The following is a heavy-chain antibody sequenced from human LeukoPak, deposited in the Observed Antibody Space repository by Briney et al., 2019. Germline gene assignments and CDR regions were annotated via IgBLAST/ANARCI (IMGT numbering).Heavy chain of an antibody. CDR2: INRSGST. CDR3: ARATSTTNYYGSGNFNFDY. D-gene: IGHD3-10*01. Sequence: SETLSLTCAVYGGSFSGYYWSWIRQPPGKGLEWIGEINRSGSTNYNPSLKSRVTISVDTSKNQFSLRLSSVTAADTAVYYCARATSTTNYYGSGNFNFDYWGQGTLVTVSS. J-gene: IGHJ4*02. V-gene: IGHV4-34*01. CDR1: GGSFSGYY.